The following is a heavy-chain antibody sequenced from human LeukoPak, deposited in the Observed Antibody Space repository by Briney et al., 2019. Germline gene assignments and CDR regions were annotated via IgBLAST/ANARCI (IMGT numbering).Heavy chain of an antibody. V-gene: IGHV3-7*05. D-gene: IGHD1-26*01. CDR2: IKEDGSEK. Sequence: PGGSLRLSCAASGVTFSNAWMSWVRQAPGKGLEWVANIKEDGSEKYYVDSVKGRFTISRDNAKNSLCLQMNSLRAEDTAIYYCVRSGGYWGQGTLVTVSS. CDR1: GVTFSNAW. CDR3: VRSGGY. J-gene: IGHJ4*02.